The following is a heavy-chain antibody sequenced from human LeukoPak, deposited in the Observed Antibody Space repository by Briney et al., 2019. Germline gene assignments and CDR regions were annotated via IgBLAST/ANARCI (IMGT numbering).Heavy chain of an antibody. V-gene: IGHV3-33*01. J-gene: IGHJ3*02. D-gene: IGHD2-15*01. CDR3: AREADCTDGSCYRGAFDI. CDR2: IWYDGGNR. Sequence: QPGGSLRLSCAASGFNFINYAVHWVRQAPGKGLEWVAVIWYDGGNRYYADSVKGRFTISRDTSEDTLFLQMNSLRAEDTAVYYCAREADCTDGSCYRGAFDIWGQGTMITVSS. CDR1: GFNFINYA.